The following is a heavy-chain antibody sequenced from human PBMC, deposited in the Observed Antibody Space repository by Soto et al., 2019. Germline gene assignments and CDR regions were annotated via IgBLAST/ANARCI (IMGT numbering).Heavy chain of an antibody. CDR1: GCTFTSYG. CDR3: AREGVYYDTTFFDC. D-gene: IGHD3-22*01. Sequence: GASVKVSCKASGCTFTSYGISWVRQAPGQGLEWMGWISTYNGNTNYAQKLQGRVTMTTDTSTSTAYMELRSLRSDDTAVYSCAREGVYYDTTFFDCWGQGTLVTVSS. J-gene: IGHJ4*02. V-gene: IGHV1-18*01. CDR2: ISTYNGNT.